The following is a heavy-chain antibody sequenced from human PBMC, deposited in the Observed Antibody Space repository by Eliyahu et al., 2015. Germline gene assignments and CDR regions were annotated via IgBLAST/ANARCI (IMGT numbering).Heavy chain of an antibody. CDR3: ARHSPQRIVPANGIDL. V-gene: IGHV4-39*07. D-gene: IGHD1-26*01. Sequence: QLQHQGSGPVSLKSSETLSLTCXVLGXSRGNRRNYWGRDRQTPGRGLEWMGSMYFSGTTVYNPSFGSRLGLSMDTSQRLLSLKLASLTAADTAVYYCARHSPQRIVPANGIDLWGQGTLVTVSS. J-gene: IGHJ5*02. CDR1: GXSRGNRRNY. CDR2: MYFSGTT.